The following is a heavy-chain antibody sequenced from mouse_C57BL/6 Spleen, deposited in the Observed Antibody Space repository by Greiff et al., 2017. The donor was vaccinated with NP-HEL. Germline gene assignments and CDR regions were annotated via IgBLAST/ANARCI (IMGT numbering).Heavy chain of an antibody. CDR3: ARGYYGSSYVDYYAMDY. V-gene: IGHV1-61*01. Sequence: VQLQQSGAELVRPGSSVKLSCKASGYTFTSYWMDWVKQRPGQGLEWIGNIYPSDSETHYNQKFKDKATLTVDKSSSTAYMQLSSLTSEDSAVYYCARGYYGSSYVDYYAMDYWGQGTSVTVSS. CDR2: IYPSDSET. J-gene: IGHJ4*01. D-gene: IGHD1-1*01. CDR1: GYTFTSYW.